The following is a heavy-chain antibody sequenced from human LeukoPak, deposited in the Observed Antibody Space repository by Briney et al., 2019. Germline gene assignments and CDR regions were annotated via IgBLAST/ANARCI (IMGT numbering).Heavy chain of an antibody. V-gene: IGHV1-46*01. Sequence: ASVKVSCKASGYTFTSYYMHWVRQAPGQGLEWMGIINPSGGSTSYAQKFQGRVTMTRDMSTSTVYMELSSLRSEDTAVYYCASDGGSSGWPDYWGQGTLVTVSS. CDR1: GYTFTSYY. D-gene: IGHD6-19*01. CDR3: ASDGGSSGWPDY. J-gene: IGHJ4*02. CDR2: INPSGGST.